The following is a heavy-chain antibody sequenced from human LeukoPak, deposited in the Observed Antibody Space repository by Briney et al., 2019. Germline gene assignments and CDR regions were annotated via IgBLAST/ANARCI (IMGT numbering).Heavy chain of an antibody. CDR2: ISGSGGST. J-gene: IGHJ4*02. V-gene: IGHV3-23*01. CDR3: AKRTGPTRYFDY. Sequence: GGSLRLSCAASGFTFSSYAMSWVRQAPGKGLEWVSAISGSGGSTYYADSVKSRFTISRDNSKNTLYLQMNSLRAEDTAVYYCAKRTGPTRYFDYWGQGTLVTVSS. CDR1: GFTFSSYA. D-gene: IGHD3/OR15-3a*01.